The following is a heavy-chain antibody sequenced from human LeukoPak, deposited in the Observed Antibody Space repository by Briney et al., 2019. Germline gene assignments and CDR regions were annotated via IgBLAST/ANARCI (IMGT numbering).Heavy chain of an antibody. CDR3: ARDSSSGWFDY. V-gene: IGHV3-30-3*01. Sequence: GGSLRLSCAASGFTFSNYAMHWVRQAPGKGLEWVAVISSDGSNKYYADSVKGRFTISRDNSKNTVLLQMNSLRAEDTALYYCARDSSSGWFDYWGQGTLVTVSS. CDR1: GFTFSNYA. CDR2: ISSDGSNK. J-gene: IGHJ4*02. D-gene: IGHD6-19*01.